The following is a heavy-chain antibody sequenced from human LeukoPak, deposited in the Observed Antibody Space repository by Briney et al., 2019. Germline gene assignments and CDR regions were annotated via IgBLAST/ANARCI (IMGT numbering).Heavy chain of an antibody. J-gene: IGHJ3*02. Sequence: ASVKVSCKVSGYTLTELSMHWVRQAPGKGLEWMGGFDPEDGETIYAQKFQGRVTMTEDTSTDTAYMKLSSLRSEDTAVYYCATDPDSSGPNQLAFDIWGQGTMVTVSS. D-gene: IGHD3-22*01. CDR3: ATDPDSSGPNQLAFDI. V-gene: IGHV1-24*01. CDR2: FDPEDGET. CDR1: GYTLTELS.